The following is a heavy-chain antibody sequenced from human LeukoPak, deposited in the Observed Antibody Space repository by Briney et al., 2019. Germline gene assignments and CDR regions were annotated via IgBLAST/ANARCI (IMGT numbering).Heavy chain of an antibody. V-gene: IGHV3-48*01. CDR2: ISSSSSTI. Sequence: GGSLRLSCAASGFTFSSYSMNWVRQAPGKGLEWVSYISSSSSTIYYADSVKGRFTISRDNAKNSLYLQMNSLRAEDTAVYYCARVGGWEPRSYLDYWGQGTLVTVSS. CDR3: ARVGGWEPRSYLDY. J-gene: IGHJ4*02. CDR1: GFTFSSYS. D-gene: IGHD1-26*01.